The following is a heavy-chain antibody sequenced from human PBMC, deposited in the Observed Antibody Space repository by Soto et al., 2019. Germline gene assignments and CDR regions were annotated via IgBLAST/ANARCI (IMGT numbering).Heavy chain of an antibody. CDR3: AHRVLRTVFGLVTTTAIYFDF. CDR1: GFYLTPRGGG. Sequence: ITLNGSGLPGVNPKETLPLTGGFPGFYLTPRGGGVAWFGHPQGRAPEWLAPINWDVDKRYSASLKSRLTITKDTSKNQVVLTVSDLDPTDTATYYCAHRVLRTVFGLVTTTAIYFDFWGQGTPVAVSS. CDR2: INWDVDK. D-gene: IGHD3-3*01. V-gene: IGHV2-5*02. J-gene: IGHJ4*02.